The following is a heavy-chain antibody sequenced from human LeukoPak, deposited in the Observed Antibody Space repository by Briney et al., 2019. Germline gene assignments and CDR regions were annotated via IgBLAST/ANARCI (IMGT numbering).Heavy chain of an antibody. J-gene: IGHJ4*02. Sequence: GGSLRLSCAASGFTLDDYAMHWVRQAPGKGLEWVSGISWNSGSIGYADSVKGRFTISRDNAKNSLYLQMNSLRAEDTALYYCAKDTRDSSGLDYWGQGTLVTVSS. CDR2: ISWNSGSI. CDR3: AKDTRDSSGLDY. D-gene: IGHD6-19*01. CDR1: GFTLDDYA. V-gene: IGHV3-9*01.